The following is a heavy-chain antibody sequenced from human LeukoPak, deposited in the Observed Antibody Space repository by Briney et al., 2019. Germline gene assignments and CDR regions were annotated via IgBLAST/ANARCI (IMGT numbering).Heavy chain of an antibody. Sequence: SETLSLTCAVSGGSIINYYWSWIRQPPGKGLEWIGYIYYTGSASYNPSLKSRVTMSVDTSKNKFSLKLNSVTTADTAVYYCAGDNHNDYFDFWGLGTLVTVSS. V-gene: IGHV4-59*01. CDR3: AGDNHNDYFDF. CDR2: IYYTGSA. D-gene: IGHD1-14*01. J-gene: IGHJ4*02. CDR1: GGSIINYY.